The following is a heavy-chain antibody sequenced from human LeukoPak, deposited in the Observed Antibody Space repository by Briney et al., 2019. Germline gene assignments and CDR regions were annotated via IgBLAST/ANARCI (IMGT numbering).Heavy chain of an antibody. CDR3: ARGAHYYDSSGYFAL. D-gene: IGHD3-22*01. CDR1: GYTFTSYY. J-gene: IGHJ3*01. Sequence: ASVKVSCKASGYTFTSYYMHWVRQAPGQGLEWMGWINPNTGGTNYAQKSQGRVTMTRDTSISTAYMELSRLKSDDTAVYYCARGAHYYDSSGYFALWGQGTMVTVSS. CDR2: INPNTGGT. V-gene: IGHV1-2*02.